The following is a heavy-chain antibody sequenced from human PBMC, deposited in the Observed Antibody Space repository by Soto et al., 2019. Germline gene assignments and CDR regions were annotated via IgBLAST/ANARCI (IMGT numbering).Heavy chain of an antibody. CDR1: GFTFSSYA. CDR3: ARRGPGTYFDY. Sequence: EVQLLESGGGLVQPGGSLRLSCAASGFTFSSYAMNWVRQAPGKGLEWVSVIIGSGGSTYYADSVKGRFTISRENSKNTLYLQMNSLRAADTAVYYCARRGPGTYFDYWGQGTLVTVSS. V-gene: IGHV3-23*01. CDR2: IIGSGGST. J-gene: IGHJ4*02. D-gene: IGHD6-13*01.